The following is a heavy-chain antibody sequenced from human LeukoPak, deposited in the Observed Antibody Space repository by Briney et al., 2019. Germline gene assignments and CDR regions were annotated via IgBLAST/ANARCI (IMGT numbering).Heavy chain of an antibody. Sequence: GGSLRLSCAASGFTFSNAWMSWVRQAPGKGLEWVGRIKSKTDGGTTDYAAPVKGRFTISRDDSKNTLYLQMNSLKTEDTAVYYCTTARGRLRWLNWFDPWGQGTLVTVSS. CDR2: IKSKTDGGTT. J-gene: IGHJ5*02. V-gene: IGHV3-15*01. D-gene: IGHD4-23*01. CDR1: GFTFSNAW. CDR3: TTARGRLRWLNWFDP.